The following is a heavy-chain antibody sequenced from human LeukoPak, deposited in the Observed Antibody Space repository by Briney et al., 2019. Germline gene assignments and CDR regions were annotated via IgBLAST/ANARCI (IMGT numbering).Heavy chain of an antibody. CDR3: AKGECSSTSCPDYFDY. V-gene: IGHV3-23*01. D-gene: IGHD2-2*01. J-gene: IGHJ4*02. Sequence: PGGSLRLSCAASGFTFSSYAMSWVRQAPGKGLEWVSAISGSGGSTYYADSVKGRFTISRDNSKNTLYLQMNSLRAEDTAVYYCAKGECSSTSCPDYFDYWGQGTLVTVSS. CDR1: GFTFSSYA. CDR2: ISGSGGST.